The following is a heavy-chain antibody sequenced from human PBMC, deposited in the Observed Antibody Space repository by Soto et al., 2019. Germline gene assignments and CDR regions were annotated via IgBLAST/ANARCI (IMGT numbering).Heavy chain of an antibody. D-gene: IGHD3-10*01. Sequence: QVQLQESGPGLVKPSQTLSLTCTVSGGSIRSGDSYWSWIRQPPGKGLEWIGYIYYSGSTYYNPSLRSRVTISVDTSKNQFSLKLSSLTAADTAVYYCARWAQSITMVRGGFDPWGQGTLVTVSS. CDR1: GGSIRSGDSY. CDR3: ARWAQSITMVRGGFDP. J-gene: IGHJ5*02. CDR2: IYYSGST. V-gene: IGHV4-30-4*01.